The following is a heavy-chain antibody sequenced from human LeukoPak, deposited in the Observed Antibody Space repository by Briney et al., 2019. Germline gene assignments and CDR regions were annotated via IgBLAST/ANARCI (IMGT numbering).Heavy chain of an antibody. CDR2: IYYSGST. J-gene: IGHJ6*03. CDR1: GGSISSSSYY. Sequence: SETLSLTCTVSGGSISSSSYYWGWIRQPPGKGLEWIGSIYYSGSTNYNPSLKSRVTISEDTSKNQFSLKLSSVTAADTAMYYCARASWLPQTRNYYYMDVWGKGTTVTISS. V-gene: IGHV4-39*07. D-gene: IGHD5-12*01. CDR3: ARASWLPQTRNYYYMDV.